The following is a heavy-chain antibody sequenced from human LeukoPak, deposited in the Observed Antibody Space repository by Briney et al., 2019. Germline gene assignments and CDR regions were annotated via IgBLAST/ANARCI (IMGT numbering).Heavy chain of an antibody. J-gene: IGHJ3*02. Sequence: GASVKVSCKASGGTFSSYAISWVRQAPGQGLEWMGGIIPIFGTANYAQKFQGRVTITTDESTSTAYMELSSLRSEDMAVYYCARELQMATIEPRDAFDIWGQGTMVTVSS. CDR1: GGTFSSYA. D-gene: IGHD5-24*01. V-gene: IGHV1-69*05. CDR2: IIPIFGTA. CDR3: ARELQMATIEPRDAFDI.